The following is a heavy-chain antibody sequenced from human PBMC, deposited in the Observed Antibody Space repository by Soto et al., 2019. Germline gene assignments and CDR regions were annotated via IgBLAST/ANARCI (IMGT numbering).Heavy chain of an antibody. J-gene: IGHJ6*02. D-gene: IGHD3-16*02. CDR2: ISHSGST. V-gene: IGHV4-31*03. Sequence: SETLSLTCSVSGADINSGGFTWTWIRQHAGKGLEWPGYISHSGSTDYNPSLKSRLSISRDTSKNHFSLTLTSVTAADAAVYYCATIGVSGYLAVWGQGTTVTVSS. CDR3: ATIGVSGYLAV. CDR1: GADINSGGFT.